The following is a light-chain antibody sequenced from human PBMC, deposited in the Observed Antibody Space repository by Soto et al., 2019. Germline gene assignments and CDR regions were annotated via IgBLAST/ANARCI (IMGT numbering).Light chain of an antibody. CDR3: CSYTSSTPPL. Sequence: QSALTQPPSASGSPGQSVTISCTGTSSDVGGYNYVSWYQQHPGKAPKLMISEVSDRPSGVSNRFSGSKSGNTASLTISGLQAEDEADYYCCSYTSSTPPLFGGGTKLTV. V-gene: IGLV2-14*01. CDR2: EVS. CDR1: SSDVGGYNY. J-gene: IGLJ2*01.